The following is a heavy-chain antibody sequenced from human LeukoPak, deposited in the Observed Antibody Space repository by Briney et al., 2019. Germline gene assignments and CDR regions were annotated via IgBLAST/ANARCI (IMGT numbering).Heavy chain of an antibody. CDR1: GFTFSSYE. D-gene: IGHD1-1*01. J-gene: IGHJ3*02. Sequence: GGSLRLSCAASGFTFSSYEMNWVRQAPGKGLEWVSYISSRGSAIYYADSVKGRFTVSRDNAKNSLYLQMNSLRADDTAVYYCARGGHDPGIPFDIWGQGTMVTVSS. V-gene: IGHV3-48*03. CDR2: ISSRGSAI. CDR3: ARGGHDPGIPFDI.